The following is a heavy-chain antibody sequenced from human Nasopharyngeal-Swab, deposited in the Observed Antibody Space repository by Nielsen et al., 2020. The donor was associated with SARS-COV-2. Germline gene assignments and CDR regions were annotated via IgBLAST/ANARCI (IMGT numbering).Heavy chain of an antibody. J-gene: IGHJ4*02. CDR3: ARLVYADY. CDR2: IYNTGSN. Sequence: SESLSLTCTVSGASISRYYWSWFRQPPGKGLEWIGYIYNTGSNNSNPSLRSRVTISINTSKTHFTLKLPSLTAADTAVYYCARLVYADYWGQGSLVTVSS. V-gene: IGHV4-59*01. CDR1: GASISRYY. D-gene: IGHD2-8*01.